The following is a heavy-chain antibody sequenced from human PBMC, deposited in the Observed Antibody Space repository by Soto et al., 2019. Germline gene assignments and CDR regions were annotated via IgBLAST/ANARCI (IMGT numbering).Heavy chain of an antibody. V-gene: IGHV1-18*01. Sequence: QVQLVQSGAEVKKPGASVTVSCKASGYTFTNYGFSWVRQAPGQGLEWMGWISGYNGNTNYAPKLQNPVTTTTNTSTNTAPMELRSLTSDDTALYYCAREAQAPYYSSGMAFWRQRPAVTLSS. CDR2: ISGYNGNT. CDR3: AREAQAPYYSSGMAF. CDR1: GYTFTNYG. J-gene: IGHJ6*02.